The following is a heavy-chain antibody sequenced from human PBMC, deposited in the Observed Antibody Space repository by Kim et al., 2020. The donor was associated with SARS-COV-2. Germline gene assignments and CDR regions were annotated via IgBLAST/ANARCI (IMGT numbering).Heavy chain of an antibody. Sequence: ASVKVSCKASGYTLTHYAIYWVRQAPGQGLEYMGWINTNSGHPTNSQGFTGRFVFSLDTSVSTAYLQISSLKAEDTAVYYCARADSINWGEDYWFDPWGQGTLVTVSS. CDR2: INTNSGHP. CDR1: GYTLTHYA. CDR3: ARADSINWGEDYWFDP. D-gene: IGHD6-13*01. J-gene: IGHJ5*02. V-gene: IGHV7-4-1*02.